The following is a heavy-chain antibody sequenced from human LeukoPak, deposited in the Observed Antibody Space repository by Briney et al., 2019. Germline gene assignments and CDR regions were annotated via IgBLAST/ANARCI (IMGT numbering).Heavy chain of an antibody. CDR2: INHSGST. V-gene: IGHV4-34*01. Sequence: SETLSLTCAVFGGSFSDYYWSWIRQPPGKGLEWIGEINHSGSTNYNPSLKSRVTISVDTSKNQFSLKLSSVTAADTAVYYCARGLGGYFDYWGQGTLVTVSS. CDR1: GGSFSDYY. CDR3: ARGLGGYFDY. D-gene: IGHD3-3*01. J-gene: IGHJ4*02.